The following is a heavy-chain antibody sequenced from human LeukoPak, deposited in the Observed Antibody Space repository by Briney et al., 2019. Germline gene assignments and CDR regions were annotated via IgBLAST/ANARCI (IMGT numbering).Heavy chain of an antibody. Sequence: PSETLSLTCTVSGGSISSGNYYWVWLRQPPGKGLEWIGSIYNSGSTYYNPSLKSRVTISVDTSKNQFSLKMYSVTAADTAVYYCAREAPEGYRSGYVHWGQGTLVTVSS. CDR3: AREAPEGYRSGYVH. D-gene: IGHD6-19*01. CDR2: IYNSGST. V-gene: IGHV4-39*07. CDR1: GGSISSGNYY. J-gene: IGHJ4*02.